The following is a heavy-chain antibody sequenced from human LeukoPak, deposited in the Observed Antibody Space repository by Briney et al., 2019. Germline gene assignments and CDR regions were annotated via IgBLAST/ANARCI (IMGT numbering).Heavy chain of an antibody. J-gene: IGHJ5*02. CDR3: ARHYCSSTSCYSGWFDP. CDR2: ICHSGST. V-gene: IGHV4-38-2*02. Sequence: PSETLSLTCTVSGYSISSGYYWGWIRQPPGKGLEWIGSICHSGSTYYNPSLKSRVTISVDTSKNQFSLKLSSVTAADTAVYYCARHYCSSTSCYSGWFDPWGQGTLVTVSS. CDR1: GYSISSGYY. D-gene: IGHD2-2*01.